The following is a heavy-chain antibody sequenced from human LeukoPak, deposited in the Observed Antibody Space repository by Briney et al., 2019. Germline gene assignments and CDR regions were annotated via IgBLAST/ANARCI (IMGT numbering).Heavy chain of an antibody. CDR1: GFTFSSYW. D-gene: IGHD2-15*01. V-gene: IGHV3-74*01. Sequence: TGGSLRLSCAASGFTFSSYWMHWVRQAPGKGLVWVSRINSDGSSTSYADSVKGRFTISRDNAKNTLYLQVNSLRAEDTAVYYCARGGYCSGGSCYDIFDNWGQGTLVTVSS. CDR3: ARGGYCSGGSCYDIFDN. CDR2: INSDGSST. J-gene: IGHJ4*02.